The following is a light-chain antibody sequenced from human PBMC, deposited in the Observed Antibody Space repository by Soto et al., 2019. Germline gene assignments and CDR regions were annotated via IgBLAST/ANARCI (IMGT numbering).Light chain of an antibody. CDR2: GNS. CDR3: QSYDSSRSGYV. Sequence: QSVLTQPPSVSGAPGQRVTISCTGSSSNIGAGYDVHWYQQLPGTAPKLLIYGNSNRPSGVPDRFSGSKSGTYASLAITELQAEDEAEYYCQSYDSSRSGYVFGTGTKVTVL. CDR1: SSNIGAGYD. J-gene: IGLJ1*01. V-gene: IGLV1-40*01.